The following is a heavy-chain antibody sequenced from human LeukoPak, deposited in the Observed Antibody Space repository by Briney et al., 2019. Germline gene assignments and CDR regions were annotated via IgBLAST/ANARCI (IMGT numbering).Heavy chain of an antibody. CDR1: GFTFSSYW. CDR2: MKQDGSEK. D-gene: IGHD3-10*01. V-gene: IGHV3-7*03. Sequence: PGGSLRLSCAASGFTFSSYWMSWVRQAPGKGLEWVANMKQDGSEKYYVDSVKGRFTISRDNAMNSLNLQMNSLRAEDTALYYCAKDHSYGSGSYWYYFDYWGQGTLVTVSS. CDR3: AKDHSYGSGSYWYYFDY. J-gene: IGHJ4*02.